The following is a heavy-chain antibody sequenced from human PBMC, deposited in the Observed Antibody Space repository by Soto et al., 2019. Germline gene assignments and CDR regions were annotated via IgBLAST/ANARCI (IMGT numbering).Heavy chain of an antibody. CDR2: INHSGST. V-gene: IGHV4-34*01. D-gene: IGHD3-9*01. J-gene: IGHJ5*02. CDR1: GGSFSGYY. Sequence: SETLSLTCAVYGGSFSGYYWSWIRQPPGKGLEWIGEINHSGSTNYNPSLKSRVTISVDTSKNQFSLKLSSVTAADTAVYYCARLLYDILTGYWFDPWGQGTLVTVSS. CDR3: ARLLYDILTGYWFDP.